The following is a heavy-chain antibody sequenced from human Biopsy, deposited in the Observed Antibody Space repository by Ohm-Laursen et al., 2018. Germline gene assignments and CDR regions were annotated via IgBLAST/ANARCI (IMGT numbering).Heavy chain of an antibody. Sequence: ASVKVSCKASGYTFTSYDITWVRQASGQGPEWIGWLNPVSGNSNFGQKFRGRVTVTSDTSISTSYMELSGLTSDDTATYYCGRAVRNQLLTDPWGQGTLVTVTS. CDR1: GYTFTSYD. V-gene: IGHV1-8*01. CDR3: GRAVRNQLLTDP. D-gene: IGHD1-7*01. J-gene: IGHJ5*02. CDR2: LNPVSGNS.